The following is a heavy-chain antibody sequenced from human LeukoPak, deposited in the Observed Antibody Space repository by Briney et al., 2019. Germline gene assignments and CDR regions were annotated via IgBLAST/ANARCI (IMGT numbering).Heavy chain of an antibody. J-gene: IGHJ3*02. Sequence: SQTLSLTCTVSGGSISSGGYYWSWIRQHPGKGLEWIGYIYNSGSTYYNPSLKRRVSIAVDTSKNQFSLKLSSVTAADTAVYYCARDRPSITMVRGVLTNKADAFDIWGQGTMVTVSS. D-gene: IGHD3-10*01. CDR3: ARDRPSITMVRGVLTNKADAFDI. CDR2: IYNSGST. V-gene: IGHV4-31*03. CDR1: GGSISSGGYY.